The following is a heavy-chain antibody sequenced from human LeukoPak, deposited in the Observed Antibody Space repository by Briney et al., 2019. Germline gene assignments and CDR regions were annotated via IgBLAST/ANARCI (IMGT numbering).Heavy chain of an antibody. CDR3: ARAGYSSRRNFDY. V-gene: IGHV4-34*01. CDR2: INHSGST. J-gene: IGHJ4*02. D-gene: IGHD6-13*01. Sequence: SETLSLTCTVSGGSISSYYWSWIRQPPGKGLEWIGEINHSGSTNYNPSLKSRVTISVDTSKNQFSLKLSSVTAADTAVYYCARAGYSSRRNFDYWGQGTLVTVSS. CDR1: GGSISSYY.